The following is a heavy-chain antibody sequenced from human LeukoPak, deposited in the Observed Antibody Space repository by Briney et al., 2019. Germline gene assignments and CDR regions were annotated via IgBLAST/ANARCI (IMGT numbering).Heavy chain of an antibody. CDR3: ARGRVMGSNYGRHYFDF. D-gene: IGHD5-18*01. CDR1: GYTFTSYG. V-gene: IGHV1-18*01. J-gene: IGHJ4*02. CDR2: ISAYNGNT. Sequence: ASVKVSCKASGYTFTSYGISWVRQAPGQGLEWMGWISAYNGNTNYAQKLQGRVTMTTDTSTSTAYMELRSLRSDDTAVYYCARGRVMGSNYGRHYFDFWGQGTLVTVSS.